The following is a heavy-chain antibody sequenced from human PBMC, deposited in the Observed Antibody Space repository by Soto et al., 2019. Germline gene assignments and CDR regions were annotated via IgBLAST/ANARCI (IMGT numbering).Heavy chain of an antibody. CDR2: ISGGGGMT. V-gene: IGHV3-23*01. D-gene: IGHD6-6*01. CDR3: ANDFQPRRAAPSASLFDY. CDR1: GFTFSSYA. Sequence: GSLRLSCAASGFTFSSYAVSWVRQYPGKWLEWVSAISGGGGMTYYEDSVKVGFTISRENSKTTRHLQMNSLSAEHTDVYYCANDFQPRRAAPSASLFDYWGQGPLVTVSS. J-gene: IGHJ4*02.